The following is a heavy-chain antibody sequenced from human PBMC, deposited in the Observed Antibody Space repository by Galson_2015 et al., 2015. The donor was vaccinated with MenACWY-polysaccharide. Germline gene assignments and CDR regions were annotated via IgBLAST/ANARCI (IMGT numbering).Heavy chain of an antibody. CDR1: GFSFSNFA. D-gene: IGHD3-16*01. CDR3: AKDRDWGFYYYGMDV. CDR2: ISGSGGST. Sequence: SLRLSCAPSGFSFSNFAMNWVRQAPGKGLAWVSSISGSGGSTYYADSVKGRFTVSRDNSKNTLYLQMNSLRAEDTAVYYCAKDRDWGFYYYGMDVWGQGTMVTVSS. V-gene: IGHV3-23*01. J-gene: IGHJ6*02.